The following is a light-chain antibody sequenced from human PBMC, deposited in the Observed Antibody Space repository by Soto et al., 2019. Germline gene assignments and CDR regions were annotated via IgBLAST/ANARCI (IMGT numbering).Light chain of an antibody. Sequence: EIVLTQSPGTLSLSPGERATLSCRASQKISSTYLGWYQQKPGQAPRLLMRGTSRRPTGIPDRFSGSGSGTDFTLTISRVEPEDFAVYYCQQYGTSPRTFGQGTKLEIK. CDR3: QQYGTSPRT. J-gene: IGKJ2*01. CDR2: GTS. CDR1: QKISSTY. V-gene: IGKV3-20*01.